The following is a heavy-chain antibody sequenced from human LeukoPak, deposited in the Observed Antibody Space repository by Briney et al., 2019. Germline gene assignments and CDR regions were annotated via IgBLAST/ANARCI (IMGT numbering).Heavy chain of an antibody. Sequence: GSSVKVSCKASGGTFSSYAISWVRQAPGQGLEWMGRIIPILGIANYAQKFQGRVTITADKSTSTAYMELSSLRSEDTAVYYCASTHILAYCDGDCYSAVFDYWGQGTLVTVSS. J-gene: IGHJ4*02. V-gene: IGHV1-69*04. CDR3: ASTHILAYCDGDCYSAVFDY. CDR2: IIPILGIA. CDR1: GGTFSSYA. D-gene: IGHD2-21*02.